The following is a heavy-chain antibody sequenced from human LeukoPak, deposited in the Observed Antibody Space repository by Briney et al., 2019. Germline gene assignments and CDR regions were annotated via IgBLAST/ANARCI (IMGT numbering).Heavy chain of an antibody. V-gene: IGHV4-34*01. CDR1: GGSFSGYY. CDR3: ESGTVIYFQH. CDR2: INHSGST. J-gene: IGHJ1*01. Sequence: SETLSLTCAVYGGSFSGYYWSWIRQPPGKGLEWIGEINHSGSTNYNLSLKSRVTTSVDTSKNQYSLKLSSVTAADTAVYYCESGTVIYFQHWGQGTLVTVSS. D-gene: IGHD4-17*01.